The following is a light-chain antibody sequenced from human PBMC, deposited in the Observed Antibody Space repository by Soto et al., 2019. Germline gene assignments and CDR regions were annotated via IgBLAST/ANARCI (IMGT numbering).Light chain of an antibody. CDR2: GAS. V-gene: IGKV3-20*01. J-gene: IGKJ1*01. Sequence: EIVLTQSPGTLSLSPGERATLSCRASQSVSSSYLAWYQQKPGQAPRLLIYGASSRATGIPDWLSGSGSGTDFTLTISILEPEDFAVYYCQQYGSPPQTFGQGTKVEIK. CDR3: QQYGSPPQT. CDR1: QSVSSSY.